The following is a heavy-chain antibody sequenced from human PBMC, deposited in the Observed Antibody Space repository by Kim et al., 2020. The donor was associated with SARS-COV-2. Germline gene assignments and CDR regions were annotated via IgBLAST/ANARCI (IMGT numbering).Heavy chain of an antibody. Sequence: SVKVSCKASGGTFSSYAISWVRQAPGQGLEWMGGIIPIFGTTNYAQKFQGRVTITADESTSTAYMELSSLRSEDTAVYYCARDRTITMVRGVIIGDWFDPWGQGTLVTVSS. J-gene: IGHJ5*02. CDR2: IIPIFGTT. D-gene: IGHD3-10*01. CDR1: GGTFSSYA. V-gene: IGHV1-69*13. CDR3: ARDRTITMVRGVIIGDWFDP.